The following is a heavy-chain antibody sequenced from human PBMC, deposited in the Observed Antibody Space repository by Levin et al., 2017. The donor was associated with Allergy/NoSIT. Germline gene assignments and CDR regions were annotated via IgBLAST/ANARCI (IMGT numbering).Heavy chain of an antibody. CDR3: AREGSGWYQGHAFDI. J-gene: IGHJ3*02. V-gene: IGHV3-21*01. CDR1: GFTFSSYS. CDR2: ISSSSSYI. D-gene: IGHD6-19*01. Sequence: GGSLRLSCAASGFTFSSYSMNWVRQAPGKGLEWVSSISSSSSYIYYADSVKGRFTISRDNAKNSLYLQMNSLRAEDTAVYYCAREGSGWYQGHAFDIWGQGTMVTVSS.